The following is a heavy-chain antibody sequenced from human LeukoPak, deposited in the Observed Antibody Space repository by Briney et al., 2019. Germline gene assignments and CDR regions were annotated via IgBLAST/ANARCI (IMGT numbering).Heavy chain of an antibody. CDR1: GGSISSYY. Sequence: SETLSLTCTVPGGSISSYYWSWIRQPPGKGLEWIGYIYYSGSTNYNPSLKSRVTISVDTSKNQFSLKLSSVTAADTAVYYCARGDSSGYYILYWGQGTLVTVSS. D-gene: IGHD3-22*01. CDR2: IYYSGST. V-gene: IGHV4-59*01. J-gene: IGHJ4*02. CDR3: ARGDSSGYYILY.